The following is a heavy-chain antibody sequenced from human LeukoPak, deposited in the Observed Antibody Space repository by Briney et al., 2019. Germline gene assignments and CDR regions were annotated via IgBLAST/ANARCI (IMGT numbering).Heavy chain of an antibody. Sequence: PGGSLRLSCAASGFTFSRYWIHWVRQAPGKGLEWVGRIKSKADGGTVEYAASLKGRFTISRDDSKDKLYLQMNSLKIEDTAVYYCCTEDTIWYVAYFDSWGQGALVTVSS. CDR3: CTEDTIWYVAYFDS. D-gene: IGHD6-13*01. J-gene: IGHJ4*02. CDR2: IKSKADGGTV. V-gene: IGHV3-15*01. CDR1: GFTFSRYW.